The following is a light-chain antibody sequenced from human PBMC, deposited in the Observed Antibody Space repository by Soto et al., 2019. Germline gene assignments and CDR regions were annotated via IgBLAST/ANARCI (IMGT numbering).Light chain of an antibody. CDR2: GAS. CDR1: QSVSSN. Sequence: EVVLTQSPGTLSLSTGERATLSCRASQSVSSNLAWYQQKPGQAPRLLIYGASTRATGIPARFSGSGSGTEFTLTISSLQSEDFAVYYCQQYNNWPWTFGQGTKVDIK. J-gene: IGKJ1*01. V-gene: IGKV3-15*01. CDR3: QQYNNWPWT.